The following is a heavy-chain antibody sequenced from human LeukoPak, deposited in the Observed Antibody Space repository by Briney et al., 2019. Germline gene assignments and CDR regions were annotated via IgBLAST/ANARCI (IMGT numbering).Heavy chain of an antibody. V-gene: IGHV1-8*01. CDR2: MNPNSGDT. Sequence: ASVKVSCKASGYTFTSYDINWVRQATGQGLEWMGWMNPNSGDTGYAQKFQGRLTMARNTSISTAYMELSSLRSEDTAVYYCARVSYYDFWSGYYTYNWFDPWGQGTLVTVSS. J-gene: IGHJ5*02. CDR1: GYTFTSYD. D-gene: IGHD3-3*01. CDR3: ARVSYYDFWSGYYTYNWFDP.